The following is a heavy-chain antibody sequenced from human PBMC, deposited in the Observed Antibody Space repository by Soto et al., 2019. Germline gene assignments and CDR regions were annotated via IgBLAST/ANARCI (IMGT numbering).Heavy chain of an antibody. CDR3: AGGHEYGGNSDAFDI. D-gene: IGHD4-17*01. CDR1: GGTFSTSS. V-gene: IGHV1-69*14. J-gene: IGHJ3*02. Sequence: QVQLVQSGAEVKKPGSSVKVSCKASGGTFSTSSINWLRQAPGQRPEWMGNILPIFDTADYAQKFRDRVTITADKSTNTAYMELRSLFSEDAVVYYCAGGHEYGGNSDAFDIWGQGTVVTVSS. CDR2: ILPIFDTA.